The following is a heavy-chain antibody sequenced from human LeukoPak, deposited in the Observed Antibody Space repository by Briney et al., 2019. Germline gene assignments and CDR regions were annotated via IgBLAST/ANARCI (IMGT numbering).Heavy chain of an antibody. Sequence: GASVKVSCKASGYIFTGYYMHWVRQAPGQGLEWMGWINPNSGGTNYAQKFQGRVTMTRDTSISTAYMELSRLRSNDTAVYYCARVTYYDSSGLIDYWGQGTLVTVSS. J-gene: IGHJ4*02. V-gene: IGHV1-2*02. CDR1: GYIFTGYY. D-gene: IGHD3-22*01. CDR2: INPNSGGT. CDR3: ARVTYYDSSGLIDY.